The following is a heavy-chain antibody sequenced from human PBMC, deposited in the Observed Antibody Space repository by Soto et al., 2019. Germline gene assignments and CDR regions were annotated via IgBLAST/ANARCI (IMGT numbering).Heavy chain of an antibody. D-gene: IGHD1-26*01. CDR2: ISAYNGNT. J-gene: IGHJ2*01. Sequence: ASVKVSCKASGYTFTNYGISWVRQAPGQGLEWMGWISAYNGNTNYAQKLQGRVTMTTDTSTSTAYMELRSLRSDDTAVYYCARDWVIVGATTWWYFDLWGRGTLVTVSS. V-gene: IGHV1-18*01. CDR3: ARDWVIVGATTWWYFDL. CDR1: GYTFTNYG.